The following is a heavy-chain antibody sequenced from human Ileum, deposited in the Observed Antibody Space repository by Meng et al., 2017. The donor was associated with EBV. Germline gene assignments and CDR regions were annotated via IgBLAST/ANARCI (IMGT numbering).Heavy chain of an antibody. V-gene: IGHV4-39*07. CDR1: GCSISIGGYY. Sequence: QLQLQESGPGLVKPSETLSLNCTVSGCSISIGGYYWGWIRQSPGEGLEWIGSIYHYGNTYYNPSLRSRVSLLVDLDRNQFSLKVTSMTAADTAVYYCVRGAPNGIVAHQNWFDSWGQGTLVTVSS. CDR3: VRGAPNGIVAHQNWFDS. D-gene: IGHD3-22*01. CDR2: IYHYGNT. J-gene: IGHJ5*01.